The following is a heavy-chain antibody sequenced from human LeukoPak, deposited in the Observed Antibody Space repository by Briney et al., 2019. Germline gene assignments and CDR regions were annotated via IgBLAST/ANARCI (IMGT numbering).Heavy chain of an antibody. J-gene: IGHJ6*04. D-gene: IGHD2-15*01. V-gene: IGHV3-53*01. CDR2: IYSGGST. CDR1: GFAFSGDN. CDR3: ARDVVVAAIYYGMDV. Sequence: PGGSLRLSCAASGFAFSGDNMNWVRQAPGKGLEWVSVIYSGGSTYYADSVKGRFTISRDNSKNTLYLQMNSLRAEDTAVYYCARDVVVAAIYYGMDVWGKGTTVTVSS.